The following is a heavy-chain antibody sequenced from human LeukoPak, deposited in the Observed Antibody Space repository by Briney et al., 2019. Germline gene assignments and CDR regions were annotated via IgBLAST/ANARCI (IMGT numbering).Heavy chain of an antibody. Sequence: SETLPLTCTVSGVSISSYYWSWIRQPPGKGLEWIGYIYTSGSTNYNPSLKSRVTISVDTSKNQFSLKLSSVTAADTAVYYCARSITIFGVVTPQYYMDVWGKGTTVTVSS. CDR2: IYTSGST. D-gene: IGHD3-3*01. J-gene: IGHJ6*03. CDR1: GVSISSYY. CDR3: ARSITIFGVVTPQYYMDV. V-gene: IGHV4-4*09.